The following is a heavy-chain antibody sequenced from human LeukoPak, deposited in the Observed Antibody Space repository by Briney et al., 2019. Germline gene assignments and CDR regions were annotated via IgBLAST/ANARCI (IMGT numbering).Heavy chain of an antibody. CDR3: ARDLAVSDY. CDR2: ISSSSSTI. CDR1: GFTFSSYA. Sequence: SGGSLGLSCVASGFTFSSYAMSWVRQAPGKGLEWVSYISSSSSTIYYADSVKGRFTISRDNAKNSLYLQMNSLRDEDTAMYYCARDLAVSDYWGQGTLVTVSS. V-gene: IGHV3-48*02. J-gene: IGHJ4*02.